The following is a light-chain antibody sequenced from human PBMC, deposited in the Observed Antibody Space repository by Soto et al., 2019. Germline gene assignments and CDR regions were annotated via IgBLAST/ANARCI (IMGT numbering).Light chain of an antibody. CDR2: AAS. CDR1: QSISTY. CDR3: QQSYSTPYT. J-gene: IGKJ2*01. Sequence: DIQMTQSPSSLSASVGDRVTITCRASQSISTYLNWYQQKPGKAPTLLIYAASSLQSGVPSRFSGSGSGTDFTLTISSLQPEDFATYYCQQSYSTPYTFGQGTKVEIK. V-gene: IGKV1-39*01.